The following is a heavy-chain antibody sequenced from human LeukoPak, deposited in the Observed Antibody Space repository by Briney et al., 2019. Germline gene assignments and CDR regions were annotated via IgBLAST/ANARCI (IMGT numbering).Heavy chain of an antibody. V-gene: IGHV4-59*01. CDR1: GVTIRSYY. J-gene: IGHJ4*02. CDR3: AKGGHYSSSWELDY. CDR2: IYYSGAT. Sequence: SETLSLTCTVSGVTIRSYYRSWIRQPPGKGLEWIGYIYYSGATNYNPSLKSRVTMSVDTSKNQFSLKLSSVAAADTAVYYWAKGGHYSSSWELDYWGQGTLVTVSS. D-gene: IGHD6-6*01.